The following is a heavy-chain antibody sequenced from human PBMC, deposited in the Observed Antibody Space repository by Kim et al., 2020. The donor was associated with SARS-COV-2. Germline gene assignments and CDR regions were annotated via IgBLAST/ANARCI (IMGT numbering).Heavy chain of an antibody. J-gene: IGHJ3*02. V-gene: IGHV3-23*01. Sequence: GGSLRLSCAASGFTFSSYAMSWVRQAPGKGLEWVSAISGSGGSTYYADSVKGRFTISRDNSKNTLYLQMNSLRAEDTAVYYCAKDAAYCGGDCYDHAFDIWGQGTMVTVSS. CDR1: GFTFSSYA. CDR2: ISGSGGST. CDR3: AKDAAYCGGDCYDHAFDI. D-gene: IGHD2-21*02.